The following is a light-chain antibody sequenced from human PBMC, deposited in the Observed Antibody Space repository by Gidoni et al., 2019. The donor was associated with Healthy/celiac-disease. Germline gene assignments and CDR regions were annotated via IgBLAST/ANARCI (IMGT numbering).Light chain of an antibody. V-gene: IGKV1-39*01. J-gene: IGKJ1*01. CDR3: QQSYSTPRT. CDR2: AAS. Sequence: DIQMTQSPSSLSASVGDRVTITRRASQSISSNLNWYQQKPGKAPKLLIYAASSLQSGVPSRFSGSGSGTDFTLIISSLQPEDFATYYCQQSYSTPRTFGQGTKVEIK. CDR1: QSISSN.